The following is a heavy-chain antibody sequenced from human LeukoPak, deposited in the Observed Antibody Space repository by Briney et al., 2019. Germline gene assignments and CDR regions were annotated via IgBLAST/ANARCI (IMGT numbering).Heavy chain of an antibody. CDR1: GGSISSYY. CDR2: IYYSGST. Sequence: PSETLSLTCTVSGGSISSYYWSWIRQPPGKGLEWIGYIYYSGSTNYNPSLKSRVTISVDTPKNQFSLKLSSVTAADTAVYYCARDRYRTLYYFDYWGQGTLVTVSS. D-gene: IGHD1-14*01. J-gene: IGHJ4*02. V-gene: IGHV4-59*12. CDR3: ARDRYRTLYYFDY.